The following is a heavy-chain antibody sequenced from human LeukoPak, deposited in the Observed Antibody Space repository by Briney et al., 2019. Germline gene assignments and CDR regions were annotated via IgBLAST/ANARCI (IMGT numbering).Heavy chain of an antibody. Sequence: SETLSLTCTVSGGSISSYYWSWIRQPPGKGLEWIGYINYSGSTNYNPSLKSRVTISVDTSKNQFSLKLSSVTAADTAVYYCARHSRDGYTFDYWGQGTLVTVSS. V-gene: IGHV4-59*08. J-gene: IGHJ4*02. CDR2: INYSGST. CDR1: GGSISSYY. CDR3: ARHSRDGYTFDY. D-gene: IGHD5-24*01.